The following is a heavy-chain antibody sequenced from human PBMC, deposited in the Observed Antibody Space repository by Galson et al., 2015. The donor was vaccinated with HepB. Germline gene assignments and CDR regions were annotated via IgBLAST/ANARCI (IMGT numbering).Heavy chain of an antibody. CDR2: IYSGGST. Sequence: SLRLSCAASGLTVSTNYMNWVRQAPGKGLEWVSVIYSGGSTYYADSVKGRFTISRDSSKNTLYLQMNSLRVEDAAMYYCATGGGRIDYWGQGTLVTVSS. V-gene: IGHV3-53*01. CDR1: GLTVSTNY. CDR3: ATGGGRIDY. J-gene: IGHJ4*02. D-gene: IGHD3-16*01.